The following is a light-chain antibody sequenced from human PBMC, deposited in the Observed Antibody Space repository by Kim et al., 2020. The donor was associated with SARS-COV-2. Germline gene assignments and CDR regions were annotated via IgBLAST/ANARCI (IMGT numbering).Light chain of an antibody. CDR3: QVWDSSSDLHEV. Sequence: PGKKARITWGGNNIGSKSVHWYQQKPGQAPVLVVYDDSDRPSGIPERFSGSNSGNTATLTISRVEAGDEADYYCQVWDSSSDLHEVFGGGTQLTVL. CDR2: DDS. V-gene: IGLV3-21*03. J-gene: IGLJ2*01. CDR1: NIGSKS.